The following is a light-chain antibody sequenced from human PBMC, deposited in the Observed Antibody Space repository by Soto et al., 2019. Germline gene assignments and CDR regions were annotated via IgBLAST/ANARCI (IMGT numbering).Light chain of an antibody. CDR3: QHNGNAPLT. CDR1: QSVSSSQ. CDR2: GAS. J-gene: IGKJ1*01. V-gene: IGKV3-20*01. Sequence: EIVLTQSPGTLSLSPGEGATLYCRAGQSVSSSQLAWYQQKPGQAPRLLVFGASSRATGIPERFSGSVSETGFTLSISRLELEEVAVYYCQHNGNAPLTFGQGTKVDI.